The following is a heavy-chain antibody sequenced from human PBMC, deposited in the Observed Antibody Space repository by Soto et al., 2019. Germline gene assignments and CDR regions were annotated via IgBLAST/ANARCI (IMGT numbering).Heavy chain of an antibody. Sequence: QVLLVQSSAEVKKPGSSVKVSCNASGGTFTSTAFSWVRQAPGQGLEWMGGIIPVLGTPNYAQKFQARLTVTADASTTTVHMELSILRSDDTAVYYCASSAGLDHLLNYYGLNVWGQGTTVTV. V-gene: IGHV1-69*01. J-gene: IGHJ6*02. CDR1: GGTFTSTA. CDR2: IIPVLGTP. D-gene: IGHD6-13*01. CDR3: ASSAGLDHLLNYYGLNV.